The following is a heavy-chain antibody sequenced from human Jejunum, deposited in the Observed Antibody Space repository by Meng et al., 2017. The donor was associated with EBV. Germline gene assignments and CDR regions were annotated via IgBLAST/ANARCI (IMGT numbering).Heavy chain of an antibody. CDR3: ARVAFSYTTRSLDS. J-gene: IGHJ4*02. V-gene: IGHV4-34*02. D-gene: IGHD3-16*02. CDR1: RGSSSGYY. Sequence: QGQLQRWGGGLLKPSETLSLTCAVYRGSSSGYYWSWIRQHPGKWLEWIGEINHSGSTNYNPSLRSRVTISVETSKNQFSLRLNSVTAADTAVYYCARVAFSYTTRSLDSWGQGTLVTVSS. CDR2: INHSGST.